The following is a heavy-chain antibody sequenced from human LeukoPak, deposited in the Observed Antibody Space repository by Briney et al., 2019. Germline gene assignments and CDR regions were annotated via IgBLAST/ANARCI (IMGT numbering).Heavy chain of an antibody. D-gene: IGHD6-19*01. V-gene: IGHV3-23*01. J-gene: IGHJ4*01. CDR3: AKGIYSSGWSYFDH. CDR1: GFTFSSYA. Sequence: GGSLRLSCAASGFTFSSYAMSWVRQAPGKGLEWVSAISGSGGGTYYADSVKGRFTISRDNSKNTLYLQMNSLTAEDTAVYYCAKGIYSSGWSYFDHWGHGTLVTVSS. CDR2: ISGSGGGT.